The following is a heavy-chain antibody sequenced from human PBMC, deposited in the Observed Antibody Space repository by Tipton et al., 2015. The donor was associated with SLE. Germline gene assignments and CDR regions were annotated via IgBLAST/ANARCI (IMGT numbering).Heavy chain of an antibody. CDR3: ARDGISTDSRGENAFDT. Sequence: TLSLTCTVSGGSISSGGYYWSWIRQHPGKGLEWIGYIYYSGGTYYNPSLKSRVTISVDTSKNQFSLKLSSVTAADTAVYYCARDGISTDSRGENAFDTWGQGTMVTVSS. CDR2: IYYSGGT. D-gene: IGHD3-22*01. J-gene: IGHJ3*02. CDR1: GGSISSGGYY. V-gene: IGHV4-31*03.